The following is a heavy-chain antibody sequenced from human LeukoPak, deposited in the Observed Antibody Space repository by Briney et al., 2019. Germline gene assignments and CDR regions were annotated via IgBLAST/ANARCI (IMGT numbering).Heavy chain of an antibody. CDR1: GYTFTSYD. CDR2: MNPNSGNT. J-gene: IGHJ4*02. D-gene: IGHD2-15*01. V-gene: IGHV1-8*01. Sequence: VXVSXKASGYTFTSYDINWVRQATGQGLEWMGWMNPNSGNTGYAQKFQGRVTMTRNTSISTAYMELSSLRSEDTAVYYCARGERYCSGGSCYELFDYRGQGTLVTVSS. CDR3: ARGERYCSGGSCYELFDY.